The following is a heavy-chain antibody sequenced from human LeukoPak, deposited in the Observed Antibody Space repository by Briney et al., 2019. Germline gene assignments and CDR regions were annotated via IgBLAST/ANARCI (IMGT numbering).Heavy chain of an antibody. CDR2: ISYDGSNK. CDR3: AKGTLGSCSGATCYDFDY. J-gene: IGHJ4*02. V-gene: IGHV3-30*18. CDR1: GFTFSSYG. Sequence: GGSLRLSCAASGFTFSSYGMHWVRQAPGKGLEWVAVISYDGSNKYYADSVKGRFTISRDNSKNTLYLQMNSLRAEDTALYYCAKGTLGSCSGATCYDFDYWGQGTLVTVSS. D-gene: IGHD2-2*01.